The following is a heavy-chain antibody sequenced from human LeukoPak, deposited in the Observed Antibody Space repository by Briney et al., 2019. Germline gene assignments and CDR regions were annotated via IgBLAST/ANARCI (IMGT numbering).Heavy chain of an antibody. V-gene: IGHV3-30-3*01. CDR2: ISYDGSNK. D-gene: IGHD3-22*01. Sequence: GRSLRLSCAASGFTFSSYAMHWVRQAPGKGLEWVAVISYDGSNKYYADSVKGRFTISRGNAKNSLYLQMNSLRAEDTAVYYCARGPYYYDSSGYYFDYWGQGTLVTVSS. CDR1: GFTFSSYA. CDR3: ARGPYYYDSSGYYFDY. J-gene: IGHJ4*02.